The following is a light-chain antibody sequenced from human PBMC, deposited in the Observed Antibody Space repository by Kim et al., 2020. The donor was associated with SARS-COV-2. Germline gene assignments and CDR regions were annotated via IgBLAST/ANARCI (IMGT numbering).Light chain of an antibody. CDR2: GAS. J-gene: IGKJ2*01. V-gene: IGKV3-15*01. CDR1: HSVSSD. Sequence: SVAPGERATLSCRASHSVSSDLAWYQQKPGQAPRLLIYGASTRATGIPARFSGSGSETEFTLTISSLQSEDFAVYYCQQYNNWPYTFGQGTKLEI. CDR3: QQYNNWPYT.